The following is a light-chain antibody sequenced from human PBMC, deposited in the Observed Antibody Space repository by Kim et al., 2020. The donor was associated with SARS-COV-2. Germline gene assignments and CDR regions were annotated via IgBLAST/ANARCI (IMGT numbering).Light chain of an antibody. V-gene: IGKV3-20*01. CDR2: GAS. CDR1: HSVTSSF. CDR3: QQYGDLPLT. J-gene: IGKJ4*01. Sequence: SPGQRATLSCRASHSVTSSFLAWYQQKPGQAPRLLIYGASSRATGIADRFSGRGSGTDFTLTISRLQPEDFAVYYCQQYGDLPLTFGGGTKVDIK.